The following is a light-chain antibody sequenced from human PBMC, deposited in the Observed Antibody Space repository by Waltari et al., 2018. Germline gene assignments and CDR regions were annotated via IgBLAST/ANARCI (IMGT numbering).Light chain of an antibody. CDR3: MQSKKLPLA. CDR1: QSLLNIDGKTY. J-gene: IGKJ1*01. CDR2: EVS. V-gene: IGKV2D-29*01. Sequence: EIVMTQTPLSLSVTPGQPASISCRSSQSLLNIDGKTYLYWYVQKPGHPPQLLIHEVSNWLSGVPDRLSGSGSGTDFTLKISRVEAEDVGVYYCMQSKKLPLAFGQGTKVEIK.